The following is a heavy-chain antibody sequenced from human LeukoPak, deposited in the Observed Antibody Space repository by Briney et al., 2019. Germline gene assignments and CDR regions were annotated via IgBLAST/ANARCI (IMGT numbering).Heavy chain of an antibody. D-gene: IGHD4-23*01. CDR3: ASSSTVVTRGPFDY. V-gene: IGHV1-69*05. CDR2: IIPIFGTA. CDR1: GGTFSSYA. Sequence: ASVKVSCKASGGTFSSYAISWVRQAPGQGLEWMGGIIPIFGTANYAQKFQGRVTITTDESTSTAYMELSSLRSEDTAVYYCASSSTVVTRGPFDYWGQGTLVTVSS. J-gene: IGHJ4*02.